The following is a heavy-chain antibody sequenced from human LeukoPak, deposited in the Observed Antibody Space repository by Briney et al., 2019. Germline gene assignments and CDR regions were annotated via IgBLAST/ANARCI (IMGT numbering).Heavy chain of an antibody. CDR3: ARETSYYDFWSGYWFDY. CDR1: GFTFSSYA. Sequence: PGGSLRLSCAASGFTFSSYAMHWVRQAPGKGLEWVAVISYDGSNKYYADSVKGRFTISRDNSKNTLYLQMNSLRAEDTAVYYCARETSYYDFWSGYWFDYWGQGTLVTVSS. V-gene: IGHV3-30-3*01. J-gene: IGHJ4*02. CDR2: ISYDGSNK. D-gene: IGHD3-3*01.